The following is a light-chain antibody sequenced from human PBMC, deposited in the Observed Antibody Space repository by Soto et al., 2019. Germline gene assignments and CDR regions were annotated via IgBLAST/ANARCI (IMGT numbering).Light chain of an antibody. J-gene: IGKJ4*01. CDR2: GES. V-gene: IGKV3-15*01. CDR1: QSVSNN. Sequence: EIVLTQSPATLSLSPGERATLSCRASQSVSNNYLAWFQQKPGQAPRLLIYGESTRATGVPARFSGSGSGTEFTLIISSLQSEDFAVYYCQQYNNWPLTFGGGTKVDIK. CDR3: QQYNNWPLT.